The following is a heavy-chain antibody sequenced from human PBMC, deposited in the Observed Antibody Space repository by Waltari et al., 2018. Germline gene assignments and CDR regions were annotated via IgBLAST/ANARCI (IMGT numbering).Heavy chain of an antibody. V-gene: IGHV3-21*01. D-gene: IGHD3-3*01. CDR2: ISSSSSYI. CDR1: GFTFSSYS. J-gene: IGHJ5*02. Sequence: EVQLVESGGGLVKPGGSPRLSCAASGFTFSSYSMNWVRQAPGKGLEWVSSISSSSSYIYYADSVKGRFTISRDNAKNSLYLQMNSLRAEDTAVYYCARGLLRFLESIGWFDPWGQGTLVTVSS. CDR3: ARGLLRFLESIGWFDP.